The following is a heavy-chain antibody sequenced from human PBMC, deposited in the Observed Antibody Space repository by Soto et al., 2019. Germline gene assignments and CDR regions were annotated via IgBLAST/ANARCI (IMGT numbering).Heavy chain of an antibody. V-gene: IGHV1-18*01. Sequence: ASVKVSCKASGYTFTNYGISWVRKAPGQGLEWMGWISAYNGDTNYAQKFQGRVTMTTDTSTSTAYMEVRSLRSDDTAVYYCARGWELDYWGQGTLVTVSS. J-gene: IGHJ4*02. CDR3: ARGWELDY. CDR2: ISAYNGDT. D-gene: IGHD1-26*01. CDR1: GYTFTNYG.